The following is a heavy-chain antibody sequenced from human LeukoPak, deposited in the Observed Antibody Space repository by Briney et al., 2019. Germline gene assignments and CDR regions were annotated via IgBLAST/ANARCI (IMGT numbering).Heavy chain of an antibody. V-gene: IGHV3-7*01. Sequence: GGSLRLSCSASGFTFSSYWMSWVRQAPGKGLEWVANIKQDGSEKYYVDSVKGRFTISRDNAKNLLYLQMNSLRAEDTAVYYCARDMDDHYDSSGYSLGICDYWGQGTLVTVSS. CDR3: ARDMDDHYDSSGYSLGICDY. D-gene: IGHD3-22*01. CDR2: IKQDGSEK. J-gene: IGHJ4*02. CDR1: GFTFSSYW.